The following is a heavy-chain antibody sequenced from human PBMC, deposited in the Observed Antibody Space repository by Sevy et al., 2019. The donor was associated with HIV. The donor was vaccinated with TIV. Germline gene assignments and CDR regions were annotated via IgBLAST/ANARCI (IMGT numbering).Heavy chain of an antibody. V-gene: IGHV3-30*18. CDR2: ISYAGDNK. CDR3: AKAHADCSGGTCYTAHYYYDMDV. CDR1: GFAFSDYA. J-gene: IGHJ6*02. Sequence: GGSLRLSCAASGFAFSDYAMHWVRQAPGKGLEWVAAISYAGDNKYFADSVKGRLTVSKDNSKNTLYLEMNSRRAEDTAVYYCAKAHADCSGGTCYTAHYYYDMDVWGRGATVTVSS. D-gene: IGHD2-15*01.